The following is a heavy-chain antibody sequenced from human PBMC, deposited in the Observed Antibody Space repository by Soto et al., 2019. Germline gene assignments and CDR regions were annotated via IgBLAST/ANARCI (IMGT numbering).Heavy chain of an antibody. D-gene: IGHD3-22*01. CDR1: GVSISRGGNY. CDR3: ARDFYDSVGYTWFDS. CDR2: IHNSGTS. V-gene: IGHV4-61*08. Sequence: SETLSLTCSVSGVSISRGGNYWGWIRQAPGQGLEWIGHIHNSGTSTHTPSLNGRVPISIDMSKKQFSLKLTSLTSADTAVYYCARDFYDSVGYTWFDSWSQGTLVTVSS. J-gene: IGHJ5*01.